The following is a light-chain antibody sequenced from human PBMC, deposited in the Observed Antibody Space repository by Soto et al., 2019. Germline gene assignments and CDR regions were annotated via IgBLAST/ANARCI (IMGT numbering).Light chain of an antibody. V-gene: IGKV3-20*01. CDR3: QQYVGSLRM. J-gene: IGKJ1*01. CDR2: DEY. CDR1: QSISSNY. Sequence: EIVLTQSPGTLSLSPGERATLSCRASQSISSNYLAWYQQTHDQAPRLLIYDEYSRAAGISVSFSGSGSGADFALTISILEPEDFGVYYCQQYVGSLRMFGQGTKVDVK.